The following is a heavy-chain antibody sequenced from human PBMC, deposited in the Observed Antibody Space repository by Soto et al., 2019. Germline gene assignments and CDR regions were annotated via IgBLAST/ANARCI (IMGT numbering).Heavy chain of an antibody. CDR3: AKDLKYCSGGSCVRYYYYYMDV. CDR2: ISGSGGST. D-gene: IGHD2-15*01. CDR1: GFTFSSYA. Sequence: GGSLRLSCAASGFTFSSYAMSWVRQAPGKGLEWVSAISGSGGSTYYADSVKGRFTISRDNSKNTLYLQMNSLRAEDTAVYYCAKDLKYCSGGSCVRYYYYYMDVWGKGTTVTVSS. V-gene: IGHV3-23*01. J-gene: IGHJ6*03.